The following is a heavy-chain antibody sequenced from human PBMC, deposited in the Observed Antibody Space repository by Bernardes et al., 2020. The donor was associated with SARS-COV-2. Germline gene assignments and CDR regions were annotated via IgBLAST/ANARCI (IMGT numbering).Heavy chain of an antibody. CDR3: AKPGYCSIVNCYNWFYP. CDR1: GFTFSSHD. CDR2: ITVSDSGT. D-gene: IGHD2-2*01. Sequence: GGSLRLSCAASGFTFSSHDMTWVRQAPGRGLEWVSTITVSDSGTFYSDSVKGRFTISRDNSRNILFLQMNDLRAEDTAVYYCAKPGYCSIVNCYNWFYPWGQGTQVTVSS. V-gene: IGHV3-23*01. J-gene: IGHJ5*02.